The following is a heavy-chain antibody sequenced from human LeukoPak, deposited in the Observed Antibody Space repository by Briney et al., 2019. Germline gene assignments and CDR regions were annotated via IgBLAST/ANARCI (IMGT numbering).Heavy chain of an antibody. J-gene: IGHJ3*02. CDR2: ITDSGGTN. D-gene: IGHD4-23*01. V-gene: IGHV3-48*01. CDR3: ARDGGYGGNPNDAFDT. Sequence: PGGSLRLSCAASGFIFSTYSMNWVRQAPGKGLEWVSYITDSGGTNYYADSVKGRFTISRDNSKNTLYLPMNSLRAEDTAVYYCARDGGYGGNPNDAFDTWGQGTMVTVSS. CDR1: GFIFSTYS.